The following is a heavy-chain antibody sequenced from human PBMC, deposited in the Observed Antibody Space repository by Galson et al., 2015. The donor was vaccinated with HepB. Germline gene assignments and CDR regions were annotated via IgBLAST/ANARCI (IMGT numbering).Heavy chain of an antibody. D-gene: IGHD1-14*01. Sequence: SVKVSCKASGYTFTGYYMHWVRQAPGQGLEWMGWINPNSGGTNYAQKFQGWVTMTRDTSISTAYMELSRLRSDDTAVYYCARSTDPYEPYGMDVWGQGTTVTVSS. CDR2: INPNSGGT. CDR3: ARSTDPYEPYGMDV. CDR1: GYTFTGYY. V-gene: IGHV1-2*04. J-gene: IGHJ6*02.